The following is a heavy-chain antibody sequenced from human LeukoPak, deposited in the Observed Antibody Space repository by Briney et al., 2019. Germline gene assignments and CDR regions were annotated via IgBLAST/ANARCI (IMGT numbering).Heavy chain of an antibody. J-gene: IGHJ4*02. V-gene: IGHV1-18*01. D-gene: IGHD1-7*01. CDR1: GYTFTNYF. Sequence: GASVKVSCKASGYTFTNYFITWVRQAPGQGLEWMGWISAYNGDTNYGQKLQGRVTMSTDTSTGTAYLDVRSLTSDDTAVYYCARDHSNWNYAPDFWGQGTLVIVSS. CDR3: ARDHSNWNYAPDF. CDR2: ISAYNGDT.